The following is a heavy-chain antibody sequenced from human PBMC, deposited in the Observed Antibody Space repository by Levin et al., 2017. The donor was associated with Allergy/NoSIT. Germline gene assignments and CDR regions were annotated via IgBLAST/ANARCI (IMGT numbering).Heavy chain of an antibody. J-gene: IGHJ6*02. CDR1: GFSLSTSGMC. CDR3: ARIRPAALGYYYGMDV. V-gene: IGHV2-70*11. CDR2: IDWDDDK. Sequence: SGPTLVKPTQTLTLTCTFSGFSLSTSGMCVSWIRQPPGKALEWLARIDWDDDKYYSTSLKTRLTISKDTSKNQVVLTMTNMDPVDTATYYCARIRPAALGYYYGMDVWGQGTTVTVSS. D-gene: IGHD6-13*01.